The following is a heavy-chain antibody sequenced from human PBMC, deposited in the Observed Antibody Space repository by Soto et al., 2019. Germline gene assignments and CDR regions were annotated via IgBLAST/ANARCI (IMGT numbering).Heavy chain of an antibody. CDR1: GDSISSSVW. V-gene: IGHV4-4*02. J-gene: IGHJ4*02. Sequence: PSETLSLTCAVSGDSISSSVWWTWVRQPPGKGLEWIGEVFHTGDTYFNPSLRSRVAMSVDKSTNEFSLKVTSVTAADTAIYYCARKAWVTFDYWGQGALVTVSS. CDR2: VFHTGDT. D-gene: IGHD7-27*01. CDR3: ARKAWVTFDY.